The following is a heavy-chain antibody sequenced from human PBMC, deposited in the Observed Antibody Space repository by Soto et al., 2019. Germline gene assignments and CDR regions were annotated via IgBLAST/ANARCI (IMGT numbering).Heavy chain of an antibody. CDR1: GGTFSIYA. CDR2: IIPIFGTA. J-gene: IGHJ5*02. CDR3: ARGTDCSSTSCYFGWFDP. Sequence: SVKVSCKASGGTFSIYAISWVRRAPGQGLEWMGGIIPIFGTANYAQKFQGRVTITADESTSTAYMELSSLRSEDTAVYYCARGTDCSSTSCYFGWFDPWGQGTLVTVSS. D-gene: IGHD2-2*01. V-gene: IGHV1-69*13.